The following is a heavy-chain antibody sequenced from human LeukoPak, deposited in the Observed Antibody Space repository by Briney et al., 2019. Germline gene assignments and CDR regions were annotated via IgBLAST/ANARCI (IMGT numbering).Heavy chain of an antibody. CDR1: GFAFSTYG. V-gene: IGHV3-30*02. D-gene: IGHD5-12*01. J-gene: IGHJ4*02. Sequence: GGSLRLSCAASGFAFSTYGLHWVRQAPGKGLEWVAFMESDGSIEYFTDSVEGRFTISRDNSKNTLNLQVNSLRAQDTAVYYCATNSGYGRYLDSWGQGTLVTVSS. CDR3: ATNSGYGRYLDS. CDR2: MESDGSIE.